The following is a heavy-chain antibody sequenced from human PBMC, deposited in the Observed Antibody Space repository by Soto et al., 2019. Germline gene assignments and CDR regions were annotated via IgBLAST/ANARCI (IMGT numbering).Heavy chain of an antibody. J-gene: IGHJ6*02. CDR3: AKELGALYSSSWYSRENCYYYGMDV. CDR1: GFTFSSYG. V-gene: IGHV3-30*18. D-gene: IGHD6-13*01. Sequence: QVQLVESGGGVVQPGRSLRLSCAASGFTFSSYGMHWVRQAPGKGLEWVAVISYDGSNKYYADSVKGRFTISRDNSKNTLYLQMNSLRAEDTAVYYCAKELGALYSSSWYSRENCYYYGMDVWGQGTTVTVSS. CDR2: ISYDGSNK.